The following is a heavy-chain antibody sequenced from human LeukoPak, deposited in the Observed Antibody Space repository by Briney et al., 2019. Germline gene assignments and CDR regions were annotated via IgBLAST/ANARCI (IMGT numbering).Heavy chain of an antibody. V-gene: IGHV3-11*04. CDR2: ISSSGSTI. D-gene: IGHD5-18*01. J-gene: IGHJ4*02. CDR3: ASPSTAMASNYYFDY. CDR1: GFTFSDYY. Sequence: GGSLRLSCAASGFTFSDYYMSWIRQAPGKGLEWVSYISSSGSTIYYADSVKGRFTVSRDNSKNTLYLQLNSLRAEDTAVYYCASPSTAMASNYYFDYWGQGTLVTVSS.